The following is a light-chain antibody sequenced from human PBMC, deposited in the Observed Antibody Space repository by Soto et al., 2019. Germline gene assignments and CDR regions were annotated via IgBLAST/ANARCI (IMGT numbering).Light chain of an antibody. CDR3: AAWDDSLNGHV. CDR1: SSNIGTSS. CDR2: TTN. Sequence: QSVLPQPHSECRTPGQRDTYPCSGSSSNIGTSSVHWFQQLPGTAPKLLISTTNQRPSGVPERFSGSKSGTSASLAISGLQSEDEADYYCAAWDDSLNGHVFGTGTTVTVL. V-gene: IGLV1-44*01. J-gene: IGLJ1*01.